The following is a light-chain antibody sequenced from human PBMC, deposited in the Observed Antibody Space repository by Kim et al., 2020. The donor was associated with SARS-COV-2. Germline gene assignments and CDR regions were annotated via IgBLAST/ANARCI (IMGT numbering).Light chain of an antibody. CDR2: GAS. V-gene: IGKV3-20*01. CDR3: QQYGSPYT. Sequence: SLSPGEGATLSCRASQSVRSSYLAWYQQKPGQAPRLLIYGASSRATGIPDRFSGSGSGTDFTLTISRLEPEDFAVYYCQQYGSPYTFGQGTKLEI. CDR1: QSVRSSY. J-gene: IGKJ2*01.